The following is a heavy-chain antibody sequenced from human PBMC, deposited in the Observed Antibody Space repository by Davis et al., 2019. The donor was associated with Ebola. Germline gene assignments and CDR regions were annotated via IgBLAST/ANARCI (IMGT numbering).Heavy chain of an antibody. J-gene: IGHJ4*02. D-gene: IGHD3-10*01. CDR1: GYGFTANY. V-gene: IGHV1-2*06. CDR3: ARLSFGEVGFDY. Sequence: ASVKVSCKASGYGFTANYIHWVRQAPGQGLEWMGRINPYSGGASYAQKFQGRVTMTRDTAISTAYMELSRLRSDDTAVYYCARLSFGEVGFDYWGQGTLVTVSS. CDR2: INPYSGGA.